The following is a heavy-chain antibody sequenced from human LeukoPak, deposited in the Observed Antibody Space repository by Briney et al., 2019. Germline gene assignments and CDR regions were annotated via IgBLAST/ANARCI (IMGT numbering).Heavy chain of an antibody. CDR2: IIPIFGTA. V-gene: IGHV1-69*13. D-gene: IGHD3-3*01. CDR1: GGTFISYA. Sequence: SVKVSCKASGGTFISYAISWVRQAPGQGLEWMGGIIPIFGTANYAQKFQGRVTITADESTSTAYMELSSLRSEDTAVYYCARDQARFSEWLNAFDIWGQGTMVTVSS. CDR3: ARDQARFSEWLNAFDI. J-gene: IGHJ3*02.